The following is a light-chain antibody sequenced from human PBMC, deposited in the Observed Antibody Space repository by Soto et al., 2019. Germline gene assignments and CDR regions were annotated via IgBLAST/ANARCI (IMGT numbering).Light chain of an antibody. CDR2: RSS. Sequence: EVVLTQSPGTLSLSPGARATLSCRASETISSSHLAWYQQTPGQAPRLLLYRSSTRATGIPDRFSGSGSGTDFTLTISRLEPPDAAVYYCQQYESLLWKFGQGTKLEIK. CDR3: QQYESLLWK. CDR1: ETISSSH. J-gene: IGKJ1*01. V-gene: IGKV3-20*01.